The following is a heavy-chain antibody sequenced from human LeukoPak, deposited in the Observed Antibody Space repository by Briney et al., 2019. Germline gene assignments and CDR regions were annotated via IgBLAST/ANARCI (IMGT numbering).Heavy chain of an antibody. CDR2: ISYDGSNK. Sequence: GGSLRLSCAASGFTFSSYAMHWVRQAPGRGLEWVAVISYDGSNKYYADSVKGRFTISRDNSKNTLYLQMNSLRAEDTAVYYCAKDRVEGYGYFYGMDVWGQGTTVTVSS. D-gene: IGHD5-18*01. V-gene: IGHV3-30-3*01. CDR1: GFTFSSYA. CDR3: AKDRVEGYGYFYGMDV. J-gene: IGHJ6*02.